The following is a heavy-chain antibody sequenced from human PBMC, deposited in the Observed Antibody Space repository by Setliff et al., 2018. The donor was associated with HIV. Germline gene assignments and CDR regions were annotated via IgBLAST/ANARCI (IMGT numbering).Heavy chain of an antibody. CDR1: GGSISSSNW. CDR3: ARETREAVAGSNYYYYYGLDV. D-gene: IGHD6-19*01. J-gene: IGHJ6*02. CDR2: IYHGVST. V-gene: IGHV4-4*02. Sequence: TLSLTCAVSGGSISSSNWWSWVRQPPGKGLEWIGEIYHGVSTNYNPSPKSRVTISVDKSKNQFSLKLSSVTAADTAVYYCARETREAVAGSNYYYYYGLDVWGQGTTVTVS.